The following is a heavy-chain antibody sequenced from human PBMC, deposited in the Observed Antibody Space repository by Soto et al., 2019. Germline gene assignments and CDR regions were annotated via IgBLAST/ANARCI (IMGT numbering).Heavy chain of an antibody. CDR2: IYYSGTT. Sequence: SETLSLTCSVSGGSIDTYYWTWLRQAPGSGLECSGNIYYSGTTNINPALESRVRSSIDRDKRQFSLTLSSVTAADTAVYYCARTAGTFDNFWSGYGYDIWGPGTKVTVSS. CDR1: GGSIDTYY. J-gene: IGHJ3*02. CDR3: ARTAGTFDNFWSGYGYDI. D-gene: IGHD3-3*01. V-gene: IGHV4-59*13.